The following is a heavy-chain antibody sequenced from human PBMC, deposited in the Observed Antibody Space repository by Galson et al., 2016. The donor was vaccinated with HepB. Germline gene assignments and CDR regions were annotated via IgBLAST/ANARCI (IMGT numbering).Heavy chain of an antibody. CDR2: ISSGGYIT. V-gene: IGHV3-11*04. CDR1: GFTFSDYP. Sequence: SLRLSCAASGFTFSDYPMSWIRQAPGKGLQWLSHISSGGYITYYADSVRGRFTVSRDNSKNSLYLQMIILRAEDTAIYYCVRVAAGGNFFDCWGQGTLITVSS. D-gene: IGHD3-16*01. CDR3: VRVAAGGNFFDC. J-gene: IGHJ4*02.